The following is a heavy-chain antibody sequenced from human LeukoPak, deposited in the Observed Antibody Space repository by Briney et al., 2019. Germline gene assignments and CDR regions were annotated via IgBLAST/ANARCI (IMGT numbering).Heavy chain of an antibody. V-gene: IGHV3-66*01. Sequence: PGRSLRLSCAASGFTFSSYGMHWGRQAPGKGLEWVSVIYSGGSTYYADSVKGRFTISRDNSKNTLYLQMNSLRAEDTAVYYCAREVTGGSSSYYFDYWGQGNLVTVSS. D-gene: IGHD6-6*01. CDR1: GFTFSSYG. J-gene: IGHJ4*02. CDR2: IYSGGST. CDR3: AREVTGGSSSYYFDY.